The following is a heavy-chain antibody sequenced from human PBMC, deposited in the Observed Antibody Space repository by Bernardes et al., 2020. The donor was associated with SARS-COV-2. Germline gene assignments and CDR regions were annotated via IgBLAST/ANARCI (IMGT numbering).Heavy chain of an antibody. V-gene: IGHV3-21*01. Sequence: GGSLRLSCAASGFPFSTYSMNWVRQAPGKGLEWVSCISSTSTYIYYADSVKGRFIISRDNAKNSLSLQMNSLRAEDTAVYYCARGYCSGGSCPHNSLFDYWGQGTLVTVSS. CDR2: ISSTSTYI. CDR3: ARGYCSGGSCPHNSLFDY. D-gene: IGHD2-15*01. J-gene: IGHJ4*02. CDR1: GFPFSTYS.